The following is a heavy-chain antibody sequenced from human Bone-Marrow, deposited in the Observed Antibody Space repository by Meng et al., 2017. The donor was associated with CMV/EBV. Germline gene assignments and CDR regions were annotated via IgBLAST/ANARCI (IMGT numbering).Heavy chain of an antibody. CDR1: GGSISSSSYY. V-gene: IGHV4-39*07. J-gene: IGHJ3*02. CDR2: IYYSGSI. Sequence: SETLSLTCTVSGGSISSSSYYWGWIRQPPGKGLEWIGSIYYSGSIYYNPSLKSRVTISVDTSKNQFSLKLSSVTAADTAVYYCARDMGVGASNAFDIWGQGTMVTVSS. D-gene: IGHD1-26*01. CDR3: ARDMGVGASNAFDI.